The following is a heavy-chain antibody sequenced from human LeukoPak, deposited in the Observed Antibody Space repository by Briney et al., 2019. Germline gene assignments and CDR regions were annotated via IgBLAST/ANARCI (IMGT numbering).Heavy chain of an antibody. CDR2: IKPGGDST. D-gene: IGHD5-24*01. J-gene: IGHJ3*01. V-gene: IGHV1-46*01. Sequence: RASVKVSCKAFGYTFTNYYIHWVRQAPGQGLEWMGVIKPGGDSTSSARIFQGRVYMTSDTSTSTVYMELSGLRSDDTAVYYCARVRDGYNDAYDVWGQGTMVTVPS. CDR3: ARVRDGYNDAYDV. CDR1: GYTFTNYY.